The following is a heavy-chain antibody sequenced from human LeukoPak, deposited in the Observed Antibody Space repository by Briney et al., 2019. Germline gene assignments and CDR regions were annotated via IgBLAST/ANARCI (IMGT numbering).Heavy chain of an antibody. CDR2: ISYDGSNK. Sequence: SGGSLRLSCAASGFTFSSYGMHWVRQAPGKGLEWVAVISYDGSNKYYADSVKGRFTISRDNSKNTLYLQMNSLRAEDTAVYYCAKDLEHYYDSSGNDAFDIWGQGTMVTVSS. V-gene: IGHV3-30*18. D-gene: IGHD3-22*01. CDR1: GFTFSSYG. CDR3: AKDLEHYYDSSGNDAFDI. J-gene: IGHJ3*02.